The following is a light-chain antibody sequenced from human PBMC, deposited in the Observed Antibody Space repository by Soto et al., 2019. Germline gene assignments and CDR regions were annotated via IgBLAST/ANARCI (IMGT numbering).Light chain of an antibody. CDR3: QQYE. Sequence: DIQMTQSPSTLSASVGDRVTITCRVSQSISSWLAWYQQKPGKAPKLLIYKASSLESGVPSRFSGSGSGTEFTLTISSLQPDDFATYYCQQYEFGQGTKLEIK. V-gene: IGKV1-5*03. CDR2: KAS. J-gene: IGKJ2*01. CDR1: QSISSW.